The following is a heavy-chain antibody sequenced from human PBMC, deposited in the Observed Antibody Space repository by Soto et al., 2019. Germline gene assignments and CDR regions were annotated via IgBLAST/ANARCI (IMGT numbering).Heavy chain of an antibody. J-gene: IGHJ4*02. V-gene: IGHV3-23*01. CDR2: ISGSGITT. CDR3: AKNLVQVWPFDY. D-gene: IGHD5-18*01. CDR1: GFTFSDYA. Sequence: GGSLRLSCSASGFTFSDYAMSWVRQAPGKGLEWVPAISGSGITTYYADSGKGRFTISRDNSKNTLYLQMNSLRAEDTAVYYCAKNLVQVWPFDYWGQGTLVTVSS.